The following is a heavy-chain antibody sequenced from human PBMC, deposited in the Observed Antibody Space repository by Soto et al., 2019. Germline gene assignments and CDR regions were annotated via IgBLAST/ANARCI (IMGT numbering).Heavy chain of an antibody. CDR2: INADNGNT. CDR1: GYTFTDYY. Sequence: GASVKVSCKASGYTFTDYYIQWVRQAPGQRLEWMGWINADNGNTTYSQKFQGRVTITRDTSASTAYMELSSLRSEDTAVYYCARVPLASSWYRYFDLWGRGTLVTVSS. CDR3: ARVPLASSWYRYFDL. J-gene: IGHJ2*01. D-gene: IGHD6-13*01. V-gene: IGHV1-3*01.